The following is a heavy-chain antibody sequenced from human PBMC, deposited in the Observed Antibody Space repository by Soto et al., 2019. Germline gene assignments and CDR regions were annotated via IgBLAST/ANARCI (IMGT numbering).Heavy chain of an antibody. D-gene: IGHD2-15*01. CDR3: ARAGEGSYCSGGSCYSDRYYYGMDV. Sequence: VGSLRLSCAASGFTFSSYSMNWVRQAPGKGLEWVSSISSSSSYIYYADSVKGRFTISRDNAKNSLYLQMNSLRAEDTAVYYCARAGEGSYCSGGSCYSDRYYYGMDVCGQGTTVTVSS. CDR1: GFTFSSYS. CDR2: ISSSSSYI. V-gene: IGHV3-21*01. J-gene: IGHJ6*02.